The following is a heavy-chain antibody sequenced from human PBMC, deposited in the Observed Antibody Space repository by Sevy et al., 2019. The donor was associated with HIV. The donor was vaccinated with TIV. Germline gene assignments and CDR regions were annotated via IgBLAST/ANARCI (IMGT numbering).Heavy chain of an antibody. D-gene: IGHD1-1*01. CDR3: ARDGSRPNYGMDV. V-gene: IGHV3-74*01. Sequence: GGSLRLSCAASGFTFSSYWMHRVRQAPGKGLVWVSRINSDGSSTSYADSVKGRFTISRDNAKNTLYLQMNSLRAEDMAVYYCARDGSRPNYGMDVWGQGTTVTVSS. CDR2: INSDGSST. J-gene: IGHJ6*02. CDR1: GFTFSSYW.